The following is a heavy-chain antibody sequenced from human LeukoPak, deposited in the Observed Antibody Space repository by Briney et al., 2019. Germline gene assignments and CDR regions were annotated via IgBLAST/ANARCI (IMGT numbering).Heavy chain of an antibody. CDR3: ATGYCTDGVCYWAPFDN. CDR2: ISYDGSTE. V-gene: IGHV3-30*03. Sequence: PGGSLRLSCAASGFTFSNYGMHWVRQAPGKGLDWVAVISYDGSTEYYADSVKGRFTISRDNSRNTLYLQMNSLRAEDTAVYYCATGYCTDGVCYWAPFDNWGQGTLVTVSS. J-gene: IGHJ4*02. D-gene: IGHD2-8*01. CDR1: GFTFSNYG.